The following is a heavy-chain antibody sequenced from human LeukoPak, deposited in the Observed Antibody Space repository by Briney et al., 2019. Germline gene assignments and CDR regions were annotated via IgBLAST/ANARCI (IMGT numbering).Heavy chain of an antibody. CDR1: GFTFSSYG. CDR3: ARPRGSGSHYSHFDY. J-gene: IGHJ4*02. Sequence: GRSLRLSCAASGFTFSSYGMHWVRQAPGKGLVWVSRINSDGSSTSYADYVKGRFTISRDNAKNTLYLQMNSLRAEDTAVYYCARPRGSGSHYSHFDYWGQGTLVTVSS. CDR2: INSDGSST. V-gene: IGHV3-74*01. D-gene: IGHD3-10*01.